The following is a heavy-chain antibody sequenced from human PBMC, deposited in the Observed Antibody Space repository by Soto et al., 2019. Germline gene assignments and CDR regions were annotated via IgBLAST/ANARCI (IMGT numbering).Heavy chain of an antibody. D-gene: IGHD2-2*01. Sequence: PGESLKISCKGSGYSFTSYWISWVRQMPGKGLEWMGRIDPSDSYTNYSPSFQGHVTISADKSISTAYLQWSSLKASDTAMYYCARFSSVVVPAAMLAYYGMDVWGQGTTVTVS. CDR1: GYSFTSYW. CDR3: ARFSSVVVPAAMLAYYGMDV. CDR2: IDPSDSYT. J-gene: IGHJ6*02. V-gene: IGHV5-10-1*01.